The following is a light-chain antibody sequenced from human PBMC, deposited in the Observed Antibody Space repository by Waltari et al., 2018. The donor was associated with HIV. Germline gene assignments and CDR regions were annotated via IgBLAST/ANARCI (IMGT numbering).Light chain of an antibody. CDR2: VGPGGIVG. CDR3: GADHGTGSNFVYV. J-gene: IGLJ1*01. CDR1: SGHSNYR. V-gene: IGLV9-49*02. Sequence: PVLTQPPSASASLGASVTLTCTLSSGHSNYRVDWYQQRPGKGPRFVMRVGPGGIVGSKGDGIPDRFAALGSGLNRYLTIKNIQEEDESDYHCGADHGTGSNFVYVFGPGTKVTVL.